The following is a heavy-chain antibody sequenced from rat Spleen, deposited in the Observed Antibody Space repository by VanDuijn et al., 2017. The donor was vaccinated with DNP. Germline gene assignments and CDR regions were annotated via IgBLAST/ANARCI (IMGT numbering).Heavy chain of an antibody. D-gene: IGHD1-11*01. V-gene: IGHV5S13*01. J-gene: IGHJ2*01. CDR2: ISSGGDSA. Sequence: EVQVVQSGGGLVQPGRSLKLSCAVSGLTFSHYGMAWVRQAPKEGLEWVATISSGGDSAYYRDSVKGRFTISRDNAKNSLYLQMDSLRSEDTATYYCARSNFGFDYWGQGVMVTVSS. CDR3: ARSNFGFDY. CDR1: GLTFSHYG.